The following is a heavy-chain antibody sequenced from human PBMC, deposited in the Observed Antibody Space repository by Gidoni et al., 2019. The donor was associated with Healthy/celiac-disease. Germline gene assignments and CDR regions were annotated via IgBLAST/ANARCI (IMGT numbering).Heavy chain of an antibody. Sequence: EVQLVQSGAEVKKPGEPRTISCKGSGYSFTSYWIGWVRQLPGKGLEWMGFIYPGASDTSYSPSFQGQVTISADQSISTAYLQWSSLKASDTAMYYCARHKLELRAFDIWGQGTMVTVSS. D-gene: IGHD1-7*01. CDR1: GYSFTSYW. CDR2: IYPGASDT. CDR3: ARHKLELRAFDI. V-gene: IGHV5-51*01. J-gene: IGHJ3*02.